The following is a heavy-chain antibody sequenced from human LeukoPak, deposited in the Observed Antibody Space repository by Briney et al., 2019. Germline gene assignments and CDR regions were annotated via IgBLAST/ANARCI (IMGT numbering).Heavy chain of an antibody. D-gene: IGHD4-17*01. CDR1: GYTFTGYY. CDR3: ARDYAYGRVSTRYGMDV. J-gene: IGHJ6*02. CDR2: INPNSGGT. Sequence: GASVKVSCKASGYTFTGYYMHWVRQAPGQGLEWMGWINPNSGGTNYAQKFQGRVTMTRDTSISTAYMELSRLISDDTAVYYCARDYAYGRVSTRYGMDVWGQGTTVTVSS. V-gene: IGHV1-2*02.